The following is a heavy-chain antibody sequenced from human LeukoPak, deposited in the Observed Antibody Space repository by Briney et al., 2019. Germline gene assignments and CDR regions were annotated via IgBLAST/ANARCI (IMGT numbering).Heavy chain of an antibody. CDR1: GGSISNSSYY. J-gene: IGHJ2*01. CDR3: AREGTGTTFRYFDL. CDR2: IYYSGST. D-gene: IGHD1-7*01. V-gene: IGHV4-39*07. Sequence: SETLSLTCTVAGGSISNSSYYWGWIRQPPGKGLEWIGSIYYSGSTYYNPSLKSRVTISVDTSKNQFSLKLSSVTAADTAIYYCAREGTGTTFRYFDLWGRGTLVTVSS.